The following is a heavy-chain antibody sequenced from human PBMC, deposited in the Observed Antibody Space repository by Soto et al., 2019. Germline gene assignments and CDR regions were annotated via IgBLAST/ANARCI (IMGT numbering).Heavy chain of an antibody. CDR2: ISSDGSNK. D-gene: IGHD4-17*01. J-gene: IGHJ4*02. V-gene: IGHV3-30*18. Sequence: QVQLVESGGGVVQPGKSLTLSCAASGFTFSDYGIHWVRQAPGKGLEWVAVISSDGSNKYYADSVKGRFTISRDNSKHTLALEMSSLRAEDTAVYYCANAGAVRAPDYWGQGTLVTVSS. CDR1: GFTFSDYG. CDR3: ANAGAVRAPDY.